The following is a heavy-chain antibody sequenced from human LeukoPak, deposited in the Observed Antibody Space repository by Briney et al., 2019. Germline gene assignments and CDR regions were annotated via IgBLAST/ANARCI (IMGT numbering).Heavy chain of an antibody. CDR2: ISYDGSNT. CDR1: GFTFSSYG. CDR3: ARDPGDYGDYDYFDY. D-gene: IGHD4-17*01. Sequence: GRSLRLSCAASGFTFSSYGMHWVRQAPRKGLEWVAVISYDGSNTYYADSVKGRFTISRDNSKNMLYLQMNSLRAEDTAVYYCARDPGDYGDYDYFDYWGQGTLVTVSS. J-gene: IGHJ4*02. V-gene: IGHV3-30*03.